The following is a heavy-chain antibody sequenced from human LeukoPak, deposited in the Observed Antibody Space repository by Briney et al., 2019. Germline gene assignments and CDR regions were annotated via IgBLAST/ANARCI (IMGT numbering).Heavy chain of an antibody. Sequence: GGSLRLSCAASGFTVSSNYMSWVRQAPGKGLEGVAIIAYDGNKKDYGDSVKGRFSISRDNSKITLYLQMDSLRTEDTAVYYCAKKAIRIAAAGLDYWGQGTLVTVSS. V-gene: IGHV3-30*18. J-gene: IGHJ4*02. CDR2: IAYDGNKK. D-gene: IGHD6-13*01. CDR1: GFTVSSNY. CDR3: AKKAIRIAAAGLDY.